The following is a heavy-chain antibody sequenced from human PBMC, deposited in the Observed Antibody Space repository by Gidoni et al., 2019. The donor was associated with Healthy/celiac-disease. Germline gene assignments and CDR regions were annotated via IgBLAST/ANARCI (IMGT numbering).Heavy chain of an antibody. V-gene: IGHV5-51*01. J-gene: IGHJ5*02. CDR3: ARLTVDNSGSVGANNVWFDP. D-gene: IGHD4-4*01. CDR2: IYPGDSDT. Sequence: EVQLVQSGAEVKKPGESLQISCKGSGYSFTSYWNGWVRQLPGKGLEWMGIIYPGDSDTRYSPSFQGQVTISADKSISTAYLQWSSLKASDTAMYYCARLTVDNSGSVGANNVWFDPWGQGTLVTVSS. CDR1: GYSFTSYW.